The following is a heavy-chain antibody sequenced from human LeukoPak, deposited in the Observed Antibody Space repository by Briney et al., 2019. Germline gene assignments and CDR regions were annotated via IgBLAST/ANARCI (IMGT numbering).Heavy chain of an antibody. CDR2: IRSKTDGGTT. V-gene: IGHV3-15*01. CDR3: AKHIYGVVSIQQ. D-gene: IGHD3-3*01. CDR1: GCTFRDAW. Sequence: PGGSLRLSCAASGCTFRDAWMTWVRQAPGKGLEWVGRIRSKTDGGTTDYAVSVQGRFTISRDDSKNTLYLQMSSLKPEDTAVYYCAKHIYGVVSIQQWGQGTLVTVSS. J-gene: IGHJ1*01.